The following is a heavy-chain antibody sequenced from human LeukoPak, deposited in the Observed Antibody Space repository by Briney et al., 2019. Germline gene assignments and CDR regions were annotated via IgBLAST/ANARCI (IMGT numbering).Heavy chain of an antibody. CDR2: IIPILGIA. V-gene: IGHV1-69*02. Sequence: SVKVSCKASGGTFSSYTISWVRQAPGQGLEWMGRIIPILGIANYAQKFQGRVAITADKSTSTAYMELSSLRSEDTAVYYCAGGDHGKPNMLDYWGQGTLVTVSS. D-gene: IGHD4/OR15-4a*01. J-gene: IGHJ4*02. CDR3: AGGDHGKPNMLDY. CDR1: GGTFSSYT.